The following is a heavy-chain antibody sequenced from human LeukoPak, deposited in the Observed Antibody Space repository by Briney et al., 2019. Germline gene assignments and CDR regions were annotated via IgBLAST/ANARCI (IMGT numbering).Heavy chain of an antibody. V-gene: IGHV4-34*01. CDR1: GVSFSGYY. J-gene: IGHJ4*02. D-gene: IGHD3-10*01. CDR3: ARRRVYGSGRKDIDY. Sequence: SETLSLTCAVYGVSFSGYYWSWIRQPPGKGLEWIGEINHSGSTNYNPSLKSRVTISVDTSKNQFSLKPSSVTAADTAVYYCARRRVYGSGRKDIDYWGQGTLVTVSS. CDR2: INHSGST.